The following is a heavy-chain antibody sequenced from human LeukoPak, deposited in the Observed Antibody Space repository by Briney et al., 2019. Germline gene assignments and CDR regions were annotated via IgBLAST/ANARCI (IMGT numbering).Heavy chain of an antibody. CDR3: ASVLRFLEWFHWGLDV. Sequence: ASVKVSCKASGCTFSSYAISWVRQAPGQGLEWMGGIIPIFGTANYAQKFQGRVTITADESTSTAYMELSSLRSEDTAVYYCASVLRFLEWFHWGLDVWGQGTTVTVSS. CDR1: GCTFSSYA. CDR2: IIPIFGTA. J-gene: IGHJ6*02. D-gene: IGHD3-3*01. V-gene: IGHV1-69*13.